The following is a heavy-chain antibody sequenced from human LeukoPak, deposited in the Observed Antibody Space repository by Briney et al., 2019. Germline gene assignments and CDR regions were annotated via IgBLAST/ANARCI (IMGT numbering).Heavy chain of an antibody. Sequence: SETLSLTCTVSGGSISSYYWNWIRQPPGKGLEWIGYIYYSGSTNYNPSLKSRVTISVDTSKNQFSLKLSSVTAADTAVYYCARGVVVREDYYYGMDVWGQGTTVTVSS. CDR2: IYYSGST. CDR3: ARGVVVREDYYYGMDV. J-gene: IGHJ6*02. CDR1: GGSISSYY. D-gene: IGHD2-21*01. V-gene: IGHV4-59*01.